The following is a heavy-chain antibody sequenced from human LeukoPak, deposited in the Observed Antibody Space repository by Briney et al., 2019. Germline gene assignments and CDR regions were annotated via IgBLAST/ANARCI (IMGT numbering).Heavy chain of an antibody. D-gene: IGHD1-26*01. CDR3: ARDKIVGATYFDY. CDR2: IKQDGSEM. V-gene: IGHV3-7*01. CDR1: GFTLSSYS. J-gene: IGHJ4*02. Sequence: GGSLRLSCAASGFTLSSYSMNWVRQAPGKGLEWVANIKQDGSEMYYVDSVKGRFTISRDNAKNSLYLQMNNLRAEDTAVYYCARDKIVGATYFDYWGQGALVTVSS.